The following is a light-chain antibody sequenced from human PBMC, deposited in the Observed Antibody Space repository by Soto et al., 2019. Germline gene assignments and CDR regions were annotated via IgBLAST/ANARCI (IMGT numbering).Light chain of an antibody. J-gene: IGKJ2*01. CDR1: QSISSY. CDR3: QQSYSTPLYT. Sequence: DIQMTQSPSSLSASVGDRVTITCRASQSISSYLNWYQQKPGKAPKLLIYAASSLQSGVPSRFSGSGSGTDCTITISSLQPEDFATYYCQQSYSTPLYTFGQGTKLEIK. V-gene: IGKV1-39*01. CDR2: AAS.